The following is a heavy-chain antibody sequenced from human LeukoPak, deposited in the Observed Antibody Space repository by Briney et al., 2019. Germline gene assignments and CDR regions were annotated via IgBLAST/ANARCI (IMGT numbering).Heavy chain of an antibody. V-gene: IGHV1-18*01. CDR1: GYTFITYG. Sequence: ASVKVSCKASGYTFITYGISWVRQAPGQGLEWMGWISASNGNTKYAQKFLGRVTMTRDTSTSTVYMELSSLRSEDTAVYYCARGYYDSSGYYLLDYWGQGTLVTVSS. D-gene: IGHD3-22*01. CDR3: ARGYYDSSGYYLLDY. J-gene: IGHJ4*02. CDR2: ISASNGNT.